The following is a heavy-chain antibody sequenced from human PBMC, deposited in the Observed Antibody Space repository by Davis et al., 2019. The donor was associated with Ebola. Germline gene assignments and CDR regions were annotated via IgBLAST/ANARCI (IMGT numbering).Heavy chain of an antibody. CDR3: ARASTVTPFDY. CDR1: GGSVSSGSYY. D-gene: IGHD4-11*01. V-gene: IGHV4-39*07. J-gene: IGHJ4*02. Sequence: MPSETLSLTCTVSGGSVSSGSYYWSWLRQPPGKGLEWFGEINPSGSTNYNPSLKGRVTISVDTSKNQFSLKLSSVTAADTAVYYCARASTVTPFDYWGQGTLVTVSS. CDR2: INPSGST.